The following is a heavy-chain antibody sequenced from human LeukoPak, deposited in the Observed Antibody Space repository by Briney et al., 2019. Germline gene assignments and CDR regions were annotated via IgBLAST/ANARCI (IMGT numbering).Heavy chain of an antibody. V-gene: IGHV4-61*02. CDR3: ARDVLGGYSYGSPQPYYMDV. CDR2: IYTSGST. Sequence: SETLSLTCTVSGGSISSGSYYWSWIRQPAGKGLEWIGRIYTSGSTNYNPSLKSRVTISVDTSKNQFSLKLSSVTAADTAVYYCARDVLGGYSYGSPQPYYMDVWGKGTTATVSS. D-gene: IGHD5-18*01. CDR1: GGSISSGSYY. J-gene: IGHJ6*03.